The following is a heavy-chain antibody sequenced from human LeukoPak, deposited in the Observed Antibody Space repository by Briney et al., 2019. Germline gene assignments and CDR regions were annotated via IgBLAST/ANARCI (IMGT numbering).Heavy chain of an antibody. V-gene: IGHV3-74*01. CDR2: INTDGSST. Sequence: GGSLRLSCAASGFTFSNYWMHWVRQAPGKGLVWVSRINTDGSSTTYADSVKGRFTISRDNAKNTLYLQMNSLRAEDTAVYYCAKGYCSSTSCYVGILDYWGQGTLVTVSS. CDR3: AKGYCSSTSCYVGILDY. J-gene: IGHJ4*02. CDR1: GFTFSNYW. D-gene: IGHD2-2*01.